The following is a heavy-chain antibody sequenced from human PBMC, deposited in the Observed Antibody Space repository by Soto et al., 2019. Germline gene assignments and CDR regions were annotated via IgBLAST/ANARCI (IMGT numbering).Heavy chain of an antibody. CDR1: GFTFSIYA. CDR2: MSRTGDNT. D-gene: IGHD3-22*01. J-gene: IGHJ4*02. Sequence: PGGSLRLSCAASGFTFSIYAMTWVRQSPGKGLEWVSSMSRTGDNTYYADSVKGRFTISRDNSKNTLYLQMNSLRAEDTAIYYCAKDQSNSNPLYYFDYWGQGTLVTV. V-gene: IGHV3-23*01. CDR3: AKDQSNSNPLYYFDY.